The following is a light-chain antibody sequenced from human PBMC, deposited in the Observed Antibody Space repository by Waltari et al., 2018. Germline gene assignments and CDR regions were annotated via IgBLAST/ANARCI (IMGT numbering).Light chain of an antibody. CDR2: AAS. CDR1: QSVSGW. CDR3: QQGSTSPYT. Sequence: DIQMTQSPSSVSASVGDRVTISCRASQSVSGWLGWYQQKPGKAPNLLIYAASELQSGVPSRFSGSGSGTDFTLTISSLQPEDFGTDFCQQGSTSPYTFGQGTKLEI. V-gene: IGKV1-12*01. J-gene: IGKJ2*01.